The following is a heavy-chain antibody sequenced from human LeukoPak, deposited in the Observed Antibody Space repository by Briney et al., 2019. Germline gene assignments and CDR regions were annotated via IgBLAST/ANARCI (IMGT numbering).Heavy chain of an antibody. D-gene: IGHD3-22*01. J-gene: IGHJ4*02. CDR1: GYTFTSYG. Sequence: GASVKVSCKASGYTFTSYGISWVRQAPGQGLEWMGWISAYNGNTNYAQKLQGRVTMTTDTSTSTAYMELRSLRSDDTAVYYCARDYYDSSGYYDIDFDYWGQGTLVTVSS. CDR3: ARDYYDSSGYYDIDFDY. V-gene: IGHV1-18*01. CDR2: ISAYNGNT.